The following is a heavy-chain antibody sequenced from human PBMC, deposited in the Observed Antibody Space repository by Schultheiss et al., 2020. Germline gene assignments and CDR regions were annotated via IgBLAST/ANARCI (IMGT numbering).Heavy chain of an antibody. CDR1: GFSFDDYA. J-gene: IGHJ4*02. D-gene: IGHD6-19*01. Sequence: GESLKISCAASGFSFDDYAMHWVRQAPGKGLEWVAVIWYDGSNKYYADSVKGRFTISRDNAKNTLYLQMNSLRAEDTAVYYCARDKVAGKGLDYWGQGTLVTVSS. CDR3: ARDKVAGKGLDY. CDR2: IWYDGSNK. V-gene: IGHV3-33*08.